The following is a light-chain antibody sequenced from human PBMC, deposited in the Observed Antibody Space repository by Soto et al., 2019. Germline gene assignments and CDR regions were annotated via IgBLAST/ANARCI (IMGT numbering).Light chain of an antibody. CDR3: QQSHITTLFT. Sequence: DIQMTQSPSSLSASIGDRVTITCRASQNINSHLNWYQQKPGKAPKVLIYAASRLQSGVPFRFSGSRSGTEFTLTISSLEPADFATYYCQQSHITTLFTFGKGTKLEIK. CDR1: QNINSH. CDR2: AAS. V-gene: IGKV1-39*01. J-gene: IGKJ2*01.